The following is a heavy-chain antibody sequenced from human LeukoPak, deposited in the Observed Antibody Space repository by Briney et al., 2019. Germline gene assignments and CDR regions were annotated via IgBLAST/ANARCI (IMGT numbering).Heavy chain of an antibody. CDR1: GFTFSSYS. CDR2: ISSSSSYI. Sequence: GGSLRLSCAASGFTFSSYSMNWVSQAPGKGLKWVSSISSSSSYIYYADSVKGRFTISRDNAKNSLYLQMNSLRAEDTAVYYCAKDRVAIVGATFDYWGQGTLVTVSS. D-gene: IGHD1-26*01. J-gene: IGHJ4*02. V-gene: IGHV3-21*04. CDR3: AKDRVAIVGATFDY.